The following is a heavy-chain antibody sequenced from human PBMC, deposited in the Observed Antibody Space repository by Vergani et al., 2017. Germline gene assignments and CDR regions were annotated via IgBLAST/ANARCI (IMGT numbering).Heavy chain of an antibody. J-gene: IGHJ3*02. CDR2: IKQDGSEK. V-gene: IGHV3-7*01. Sequence: EVQLVESGGGWVQPGGSLRLSCAASGFTFSSYWMSWARQATGKGLEWVAKIKQDGSEKYYVDSVKGRFTISRDNAKNSLYLQMNSLRAEDTAVYYCARVMWGGAFDIWGQGTMVTVSS. CDR3: ARVMWGGAFDI. D-gene: IGHD3-10*01. CDR1: GFTFSSYW.